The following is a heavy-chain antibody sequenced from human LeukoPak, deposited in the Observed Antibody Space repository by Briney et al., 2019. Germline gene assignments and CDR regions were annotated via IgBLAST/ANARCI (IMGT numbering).Heavy chain of an antibody. Sequence: PGGSLRHSCAASGFTFSSNYMSWVRQAPGKGLEWVSVIYSGGSTYYAASVEGRFTISRDHAKNTLYLQMNSLRAEDTAVYYCERGPYYYYMDVWGKGTTVTVSS. V-gene: IGHV3-53*01. CDR1: GFTFSSNY. CDR3: ERGPYYYYMDV. CDR2: IYSGGST. J-gene: IGHJ6*03.